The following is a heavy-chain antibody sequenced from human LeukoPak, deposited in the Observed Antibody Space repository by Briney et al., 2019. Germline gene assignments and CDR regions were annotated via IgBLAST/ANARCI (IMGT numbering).Heavy chain of an antibody. D-gene: IGHD3-9*01. CDR2: IYHSGST. V-gene: IGHV4-38-2*01. CDR3: ARPPEYYDILTGYYRY. Sequence: SETLSLTCAVSGYSINSGYCWGWIRQPPGKGLEWIGSIYHSGSTYYNPSLKSRVTISVDTSKNQFSLKLSSVTAADTAVYYCARPPEYYDILTGYYRYWGQGTLVTVSS. J-gene: IGHJ4*02. CDR1: GYSINSGYC.